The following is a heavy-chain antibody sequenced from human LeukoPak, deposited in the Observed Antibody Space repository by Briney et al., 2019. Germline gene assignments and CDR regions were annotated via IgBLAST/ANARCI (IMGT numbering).Heavy chain of an antibody. Sequence: PGGSLRLSCAASGFTVSSNYMSWVRQAPGKGLEWVSVIYSGGSTYYADSAKGRFTISRDNSKNTLYLQMNSLRAEDTAVYYCARDRGVQQQFTGGEDWGQGTLVTVSS. CDR3: ARDRGVQQQFTGGED. D-gene: IGHD6-13*01. CDR2: IYSGGST. J-gene: IGHJ4*02. V-gene: IGHV3-66*01. CDR1: GFTVSSNY.